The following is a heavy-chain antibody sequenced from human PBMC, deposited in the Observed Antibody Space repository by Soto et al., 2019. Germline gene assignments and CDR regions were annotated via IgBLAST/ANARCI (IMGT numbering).Heavy chain of an antibody. CDR3: AREGSRGLDYYYGMDV. V-gene: IGHV3-30*04. CDR1: GFTFSSYA. D-gene: IGHD3-10*01. CDR2: ISYDGRNK. Sequence: GGSLRLSCAASGFTFSSYAMHWVRQAPGKGLEWVAVISYDGRNKYYADSVKGRFTMSRDNSKNTLYLQMNSLRAEDTAVYYCAREGSRGLDYYYGMDVWGQGTTVTVSS. J-gene: IGHJ6*02.